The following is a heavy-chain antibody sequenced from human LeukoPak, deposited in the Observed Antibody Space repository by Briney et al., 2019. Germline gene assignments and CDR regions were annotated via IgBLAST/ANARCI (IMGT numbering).Heavy chain of an antibody. V-gene: IGHV3-30*02. CDR2: IRYDGSNK. CDR3: ARAEYFYCSSTSCYGGGFDY. D-gene: IGHD2-2*01. J-gene: IGHJ4*02. CDR1: GFTFSSYG. Sequence: GGSLRLSCAASGFTFSSYGMHWVRQAPGKGLEWVAFIRYDGSNKYYADSVKGRFTISRDNSKNTLYLQMNSLRAEDTAVYYCARAEYFYCSSTSCYGGGFDYWGQGTLVTVSS.